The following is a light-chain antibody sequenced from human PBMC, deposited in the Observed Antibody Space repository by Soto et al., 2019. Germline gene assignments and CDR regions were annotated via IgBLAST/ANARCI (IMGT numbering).Light chain of an antibody. CDR3: QQYNSYSPWT. CDR2: DAS. Sequence: DIQMTQSPSTLSASVGDRVTITCRASQSISSWLAWYQQKPGKAPKLLIYDASSLESGVPSRFSGSGSGTEFTLTSSSLQPDDVATYYCQQYNSYSPWTFGQGTKVESK. J-gene: IGKJ1*01. V-gene: IGKV1-5*01. CDR1: QSISSW.